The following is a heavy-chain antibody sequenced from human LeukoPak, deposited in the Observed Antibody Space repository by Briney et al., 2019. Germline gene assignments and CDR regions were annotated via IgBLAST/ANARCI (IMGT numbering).Heavy chain of an antibody. D-gene: IGHD2-2*01. CDR2: INHSGST. CDR3: ARGYCSSTSCSWWFDP. Sequence: PSETLSLTCAVYGGSFSGYYWSWIRQPPGKGLEWIGEINHSGSTNYNPSLKSRVTVSVDTSKNQFSLKPSSVTAADTAVYYCARGYCSSTSCSWWFDPWGQGTLVTVSS. J-gene: IGHJ5*02. V-gene: IGHV4-34*01. CDR1: GGSFSGYY.